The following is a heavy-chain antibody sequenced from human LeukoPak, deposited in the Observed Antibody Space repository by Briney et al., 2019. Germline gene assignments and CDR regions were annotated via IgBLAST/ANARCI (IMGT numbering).Heavy chain of an antibody. CDR3: AIDYGGYYGMDV. V-gene: IGHV3-23*01. D-gene: IGHD3-10*01. CDR1: GFTFSSYA. Sequence: PGGSLRLSCAASGFTFSSYAMNWVRQAPGKGLEWASVISGSGGSTYYADSVKGRFTISRDNSKNTLYLQMNSLRAEDTAVYYCAIDYGGYYGMDVWGQGTTVTVSS. CDR2: ISGSGGST. J-gene: IGHJ6*02.